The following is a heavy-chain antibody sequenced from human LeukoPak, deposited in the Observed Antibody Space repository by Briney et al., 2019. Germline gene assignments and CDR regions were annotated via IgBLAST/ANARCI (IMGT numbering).Heavy chain of an antibody. CDR3: ARHSDGAGWFHWFDP. V-gene: IGHV4-59*08. CDR2: MYYTGTS. CDR1: GGSISSYY. J-gene: IGHJ5*02. Sequence: SETLSLTCTVSGGSISSYYWSWIRQPPGKGLEWIGYMYYTGTSDYNPSLKSRVTISMDTSKNQFSLRLSSVTAIDTAVYYCARHSDGAGWFHWFDPWGQGTLVTLSS. D-gene: IGHD6-19*01.